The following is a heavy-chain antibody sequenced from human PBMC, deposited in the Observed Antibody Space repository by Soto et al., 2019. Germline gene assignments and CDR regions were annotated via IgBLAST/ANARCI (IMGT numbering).Heavy chain of an antibody. D-gene: IGHD3-3*01. Sequence: GGSLRLSCAASGFTVSSDYKSWVHQAPGKGLEWVSVIYSGGSTYYADSVKGRFTISRDNSKNTLYLQMNSLRAEDTAVYYCARVDDFFDPWGQGTLVTVSS. CDR2: IYSGGST. J-gene: IGHJ5*02. V-gene: IGHV3-66*01. CDR1: GFTVSSDY. CDR3: ARVDDFFDP.